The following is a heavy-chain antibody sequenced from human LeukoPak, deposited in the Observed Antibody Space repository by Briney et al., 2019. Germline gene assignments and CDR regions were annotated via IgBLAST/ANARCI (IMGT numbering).Heavy chain of an antibody. CDR3: ARDVTYYGADWFDP. CDR2: ISSTASTI. D-gene: IGHD4-17*01. Sequence: GGSLRLSCAASGFSFNTYTMRWVRQAPGKGLEWVSYISSTASTIYYADSVKGRFTISRDNAKNSLFLQMNSLRAEDTAVYYCARDVTYYGADWFDPWGQGTLVTVSS. V-gene: IGHV3-48*04. J-gene: IGHJ5*02. CDR1: GFSFNTYT.